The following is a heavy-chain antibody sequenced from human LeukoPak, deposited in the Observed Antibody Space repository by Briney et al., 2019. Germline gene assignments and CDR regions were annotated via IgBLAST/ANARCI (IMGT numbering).Heavy chain of an antibody. CDR3: ARGLTIKRYDILTGYYFPDRGGYYYGMDV. Sequence: ASVEVSCKASGYTFTSYDINWVRQATGQGLEWMGWMNPNSGNTGYAQKFQGRVTMTRNTSISTAYMELSSLRSEDTAVYYCARGLTIKRYDILTGYYFPDRGGYYYGMDVWGQGTTVTVSS. D-gene: IGHD3-9*01. CDR1: GYTFTSYD. CDR2: MNPNSGNT. V-gene: IGHV1-8*01. J-gene: IGHJ6*02.